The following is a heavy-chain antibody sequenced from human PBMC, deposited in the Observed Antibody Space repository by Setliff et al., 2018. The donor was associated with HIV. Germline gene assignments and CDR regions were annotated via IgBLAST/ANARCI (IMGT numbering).Heavy chain of an antibody. CDR2: INPNSGGT. D-gene: IGHD3-10*01. Sequence: ASVKVSCKASGYTFTGYYMHWVRQAPGQGLEWMGWINPNSGGTNYAQKFQGRVTTTRDTSISTAYMELSRLRSDDTAVYYCARDVGVRGVIITVSWFDPWGQGTLVTVSS. CDR3: ARDVGVRGVIITVSWFDP. CDR1: GYTFTGYY. J-gene: IGHJ5*02. V-gene: IGHV1-2*02.